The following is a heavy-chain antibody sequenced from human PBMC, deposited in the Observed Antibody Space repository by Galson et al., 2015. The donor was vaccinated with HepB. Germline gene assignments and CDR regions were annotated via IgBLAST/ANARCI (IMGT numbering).Heavy chain of an antibody. D-gene: IGHD6-25*01. Sequence: SETLSLTCTVSGGSISSYYWSWIRQPPGKGLEWIAYISYSGRTNYNPTLKSRVTISVDTSKNQFSLKLTSVTAADTAVYYCARDQTGISADATNAFDFWGQGTMVTVSS. CDR2: ISYSGRT. CDR3: ARDQTGISADATNAFDF. J-gene: IGHJ3*01. CDR1: GGSISSYY. V-gene: IGHV4-59*01.